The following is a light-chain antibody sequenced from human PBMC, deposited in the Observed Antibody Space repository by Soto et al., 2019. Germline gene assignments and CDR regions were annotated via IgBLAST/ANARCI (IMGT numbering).Light chain of an antibody. CDR3: QQYNNWPYT. CDR2: AAS. CDR1: QSVSSN. Sequence: ENVLTQSPATLSFSPGARATLSCRASQSVSSNLAWYQQKPGQAPRLLIYAASARATGIPARFSGSVSGTDLTITISSLQSEDYEVYYGQQYNNWPYTFGQGTKVDI. J-gene: IGKJ2*01. V-gene: IGKV3-15*01.